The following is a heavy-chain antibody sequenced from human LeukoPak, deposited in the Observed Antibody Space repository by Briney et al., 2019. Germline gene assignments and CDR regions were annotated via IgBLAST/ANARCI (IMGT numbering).Heavy chain of an antibody. CDR2: IKSKNENEET. D-gene: IGHD1-1*01. J-gene: IGHJ5*02. CDR3: VTDGTANSYVGFDP. Sequence: PGGSLRLSCAASGFIFSNARMTWVRHIPGKGQERVGRIKSKNENEETKYAARVKGRFSISRDDSRNTLYLQMNSLKIEDTAVYYCVTDGTANSYVGFDPWGQGTLVTVSS. CDR1: GFIFSNAR. V-gene: IGHV3-15*01.